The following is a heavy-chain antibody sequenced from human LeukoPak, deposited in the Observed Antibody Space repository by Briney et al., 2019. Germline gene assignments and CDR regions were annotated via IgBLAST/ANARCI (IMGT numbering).Heavy chain of an antibody. CDR2: INPNSGGT. CDR1: GYTFTGYY. Sequence: ASVKVSCKASGYTFTGYYMHWVRQAPGQGLEWMGWINPNSGGTNYAQKFQGRVTMTRDTSISTAYMELSRLRSDDTAVYYCARERSDDFWSGYYTGYFDYWGQGTLVTVSS. D-gene: IGHD3-3*01. CDR3: ARERSDDFWSGYYTGYFDY. V-gene: IGHV1-2*02. J-gene: IGHJ4*02.